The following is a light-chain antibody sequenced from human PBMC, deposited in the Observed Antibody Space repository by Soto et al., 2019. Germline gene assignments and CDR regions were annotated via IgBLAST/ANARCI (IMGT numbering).Light chain of an antibody. CDR1: QSVSNNY. J-gene: IGKJ1*01. V-gene: IGKV3-20*01. CDR2: GGS. CDR3: QQYGSSGT. Sequence: EIVLTQSPGTLSLSPGERATLSCRASQSVSNNYLAWYQQKPGQAPRLLIYGGSNRATGIPDRFSGSGSGTDFTLTISRLEPEGFAVYYCQQYGSSGTFGQGTKVDI.